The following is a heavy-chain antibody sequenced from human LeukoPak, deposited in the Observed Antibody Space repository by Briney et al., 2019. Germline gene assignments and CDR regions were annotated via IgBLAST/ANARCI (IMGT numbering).Heavy chain of an antibody. V-gene: IGHV1-18*01. Sequence: GASVKVSCKASGYTFTSYGISWVRQAPGQGLEWMGWISAYNGNTNYAQKLQGRVTMTTDTSTSTAYMELRSLRSDDTAVYYCARDPPGYYDSSGYYSDYWGQGTLVAVSS. CDR2: ISAYNGNT. CDR1: GYTFTSYG. J-gene: IGHJ4*02. CDR3: ARDPPGYYDSSGYYSDY. D-gene: IGHD3-22*01.